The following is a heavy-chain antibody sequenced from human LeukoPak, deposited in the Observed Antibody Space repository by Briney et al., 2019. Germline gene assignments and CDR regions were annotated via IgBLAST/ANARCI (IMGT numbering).Heavy chain of an antibody. D-gene: IGHD5-18*01. CDR2: IVPIFGTT. V-gene: IGHV1-69*13. J-gene: IGHJ5*02. CDR1: GGTFSTYA. CDR3: ARLIYPTDNTPILQPRNWFDP. Sequence: SVKVSCKTSGGTFSTYAISWVRQAPGQGLEWMGGIVPIFGTTIYAQKFQGRVTITADESTSTAYMELSSLRSEDTAVYFCARLIYPTDNTPILQPRNWFDPWGQGTLVTVSS.